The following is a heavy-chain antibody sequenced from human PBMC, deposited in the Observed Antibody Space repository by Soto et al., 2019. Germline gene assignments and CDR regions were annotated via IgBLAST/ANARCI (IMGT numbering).Heavy chain of an antibody. V-gene: IGHV3-23*01. D-gene: IGHD5-18*01. J-gene: IGHJ4*02. Sequence: EVQLLASGGGLIQPGESLTLSCGASGFTFSQSAMSWVRQAPGKGLEWVSAISIGGGSTYYADSVKGRFTISRDDSENTLYLQMYSLRGDDTAVYFCAKPSPYSFGYFGSWGQGTLVTVSS. CDR2: ISIGGGST. CDR1: GFTFSQSA. CDR3: AKPSPYSFGYFGS.